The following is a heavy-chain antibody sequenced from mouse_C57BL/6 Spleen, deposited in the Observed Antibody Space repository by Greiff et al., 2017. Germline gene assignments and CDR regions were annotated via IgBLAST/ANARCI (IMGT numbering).Heavy chain of an antibody. CDR1: GYTFTDYY. J-gene: IGHJ4*01. CDR2: INPNNGGT. V-gene: IGHV1-26*01. CDR3: ARDSAGNGAMDY. Sequence: EVQLQQSGPELVKPGASVKISCKASGYTFTDYYMNWVKQSHGQSLEWIGDINPNNGGTSYNQKFKGKATLTVDKSSSTAYMELRSLTSEDSAVYYCARDSAGNGAMDYWGQGTSVTVSS. D-gene: IGHD3-2*02.